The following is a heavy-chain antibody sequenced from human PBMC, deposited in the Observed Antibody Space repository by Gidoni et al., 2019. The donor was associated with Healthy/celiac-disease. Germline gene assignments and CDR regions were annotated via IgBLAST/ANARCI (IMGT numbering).Heavy chain of an antibody. J-gene: IGHJ3*02. CDR3: AKDRGYSSGWYDAFDI. Sequence: EVQLLESGGGLVQPGGSLRLLCAPSGFTFTSYAMSWVRQAPGKGLAWVSAISGSGGSTYYADSVKGRFTISRDNSKNTLYLQMNSLRAEDTAVYYCAKDRGYSSGWYDAFDIWGQGTMVTVSS. CDR1: GFTFTSYA. V-gene: IGHV3-23*01. D-gene: IGHD6-19*01. CDR2: ISGSGGST.